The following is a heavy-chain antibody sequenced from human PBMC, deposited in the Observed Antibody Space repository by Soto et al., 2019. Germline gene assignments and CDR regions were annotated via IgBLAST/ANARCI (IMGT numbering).Heavy chain of an antibody. Sequence: QVQLVQSGPDLKRPGASMKVSCKASGYTFTSYGISWGRQAPGQGLEGMAWISPLKGRTQYSQKAQGRVTLSTDTSSNTDYMELTTLRVDDTAVYYCAMDYGDRPEYFKHWGPGTLVTVS. J-gene: IGHJ1*01. CDR2: ISPLKGRT. V-gene: IGHV1-18*04. CDR1: GYTFTSYG. D-gene: IGHD4-17*01. CDR3: AMDYGDRPEYFKH.